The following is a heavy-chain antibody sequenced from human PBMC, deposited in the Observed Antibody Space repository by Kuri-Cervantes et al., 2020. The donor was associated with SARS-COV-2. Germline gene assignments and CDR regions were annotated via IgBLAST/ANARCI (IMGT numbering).Heavy chain of an antibody. CDR2: INWNGGST. J-gene: IGHJ4*02. V-gene: IGHV3-20*04. D-gene: IGHD6-19*01. CDR1: GFTFDDYG. Sequence: GESLKISCAASGFTFDDYGMSWVRQAPGKGLEWVSGINWNGGSTGYADSVKGRFTISRDNAKNSLYLQMNSLRAEDTAVYYCARRSSGWTIDYWGQGTLVTVSS. CDR3: ARRSSGWTIDY.